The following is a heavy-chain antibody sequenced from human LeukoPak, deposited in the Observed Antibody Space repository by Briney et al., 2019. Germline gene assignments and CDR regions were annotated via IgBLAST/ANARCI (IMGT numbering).Heavy chain of an antibody. J-gene: IGHJ4*02. V-gene: IGHV1-69*13. CDR1: GGTFSSYA. CDR2: IIPIFGTA. D-gene: IGHD2-2*01. CDR3: ARAGGYCSSTSCFDY. Sequence: SVKVSCKASGGTFSSYAISWVRQAPGQGLEWMGGIIPIFGTANYAQKFQGRVTITADESTSTAYMELSSLRSEDTAVYYCARAGGYCSSTSCFDYWGQGTLVTVSS.